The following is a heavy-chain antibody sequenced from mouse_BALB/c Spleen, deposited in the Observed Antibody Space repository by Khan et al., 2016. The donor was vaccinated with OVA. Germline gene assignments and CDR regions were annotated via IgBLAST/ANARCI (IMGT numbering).Heavy chain of an antibody. J-gene: IGHJ4*01. CDR1: GFSLSSNG. Sequence: QVQLKESGPGLVAPSQSLSITCTVSGFSLSSNGVSWVRQPPGKGLEWLGVIWGDGSTNYHSTLKSRLILSKDNSKSQVFLKLNSLQTDDTATYCCAKFTPDYYAMDYWGQGTSVTVSS. CDR3: AKFTPDYYAMDY. D-gene: IGHD1-1*01. CDR2: IWGDGST. V-gene: IGHV2-3*01.